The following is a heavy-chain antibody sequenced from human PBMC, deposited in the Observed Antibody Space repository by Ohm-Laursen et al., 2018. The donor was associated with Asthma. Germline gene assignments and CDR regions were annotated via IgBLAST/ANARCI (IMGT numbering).Heavy chain of an antibody. J-gene: IGHJ6*02. CDR3: ARERITGTMGTDIYYYGMDV. CDR2: ISAYNGNT. V-gene: IGHV1-18*01. Sequence: GASVKVSCKASGYTFTSYGISWVRQAPGQGLEWMGWISAYNGNTNYAQKLQGRVTMTTDTSTSTAYMELRSLRSDDTAVYYCARERITGTMGTDIYYYGMDVWGQGTTVTVSS. D-gene: IGHD1-7*01. CDR1: GYTFTSYG.